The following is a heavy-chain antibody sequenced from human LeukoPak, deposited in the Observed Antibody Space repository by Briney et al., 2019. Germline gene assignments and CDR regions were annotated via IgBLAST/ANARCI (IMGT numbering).Heavy chain of an antibody. D-gene: IGHD2-2*01. J-gene: IGHJ4*02. CDR2: ISGSGGST. CDR1: GFTFSSYA. CDR3: AKSPYCSSTSCYPYFDY. Sequence: GGSLRLSCAASGFTFSSYAMSWVRQAPGKGLEWVSAISGSGGSTYYADSEKGRFTISRDNSKNTLYLQMNSLRAEDTAVYYCAKSPYCSSTSCYPYFDYWGQGTLVTVSS. V-gene: IGHV3-23*01.